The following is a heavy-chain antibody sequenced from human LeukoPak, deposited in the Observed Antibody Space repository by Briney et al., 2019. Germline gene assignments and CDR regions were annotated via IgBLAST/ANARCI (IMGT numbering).Heavy chain of an antibody. D-gene: IGHD2-2*01. V-gene: IGHV4-59*01. CDR1: GGSISSYY. Sequence: SETLSLTCTVSGGSISSYYWSWIRQPPGKGLEWIGYVYYSGSTNYNPSLKSRVTISVDTSKNQFSLKLSSVTAADTAVYYCARASIVVVPAANYYYYYYMDVWGKGTTVTVSS. J-gene: IGHJ6*03. CDR2: VYYSGST. CDR3: ARASIVVVPAANYYYYYYMDV.